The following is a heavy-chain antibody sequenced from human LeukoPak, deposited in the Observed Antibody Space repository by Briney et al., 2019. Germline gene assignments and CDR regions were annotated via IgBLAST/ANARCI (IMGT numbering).Heavy chain of an antibody. CDR2: INHSGST. CDR3: ARTTVTIFDY. V-gene: IGHV4-34*01. CDR1: GGSFSGYY. D-gene: IGHD4-17*01. J-gene: IGHJ4*02. Sequence: KPSETLSLTCAVYGGSFSGYYWSWIRQSPGKGLEWIGEINHSGSTNYNPSLKSRVTISVDTSKNQFSLKLSSVTAADTAVYYCARTTVTIFDYWGQGTLVTVSS.